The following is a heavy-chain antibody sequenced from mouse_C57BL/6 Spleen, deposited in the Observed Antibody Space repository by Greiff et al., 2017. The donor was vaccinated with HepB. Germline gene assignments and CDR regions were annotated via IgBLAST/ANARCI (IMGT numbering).Heavy chain of an antibody. V-gene: IGHV3-6*01. CDR3: ARDLYDGYYGLAY. CDR2: ISYDGSN. J-gene: IGHJ3*01. Sequence: EVKLMESGPGLVKPSQSLSLTCSVTGYSITSGYYWNWIRQFPGNKLEWMGYISYDGSNNYNPSLKNRISITRDTSKNQFFLKLNSVTTEDTATYYCARDLYDGYYGLAYWGQGTLVTVSA. D-gene: IGHD2-3*01. CDR1: GYSITSGYY.